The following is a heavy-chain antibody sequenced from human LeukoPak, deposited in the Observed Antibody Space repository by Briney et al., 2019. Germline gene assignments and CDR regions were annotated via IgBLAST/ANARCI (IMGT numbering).Heavy chain of an antibody. CDR1: GFTFRSYE. CDR2: ISSSGSTI. CDR3: ARGYSSGWYTDY. Sequence: GGSLRLSCAASGFTFRSYEMNWVRQAPGKGLEWISYISSSGSTINYADSVKGRFTISRDNAKNSLYLRMNSLRAEDTAVYYCARGYSSGWYTDYWGQGTLVTVSS. J-gene: IGHJ4*02. V-gene: IGHV3-48*03. D-gene: IGHD6-19*01.